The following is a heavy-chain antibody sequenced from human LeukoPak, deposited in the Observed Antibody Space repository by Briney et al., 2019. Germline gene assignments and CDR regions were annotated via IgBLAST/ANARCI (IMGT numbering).Heavy chain of an antibody. D-gene: IGHD2-2*01. CDR1: GFTFSSYE. CDR2: ISSSGRTT. V-gene: IGHV3-48*03. J-gene: IGHJ4*02. Sequence: GGSLILSCAAAGFTFSSYEMNWVRQAPGKGLEWVYTISSSGRTTYYAASMKGRLTMSRDNAKNSLFLQMNSLRAEDTAVYYCARDRCSSLSCRLDFWGQGTLVTASS. CDR3: ARDRCSSLSCRLDF.